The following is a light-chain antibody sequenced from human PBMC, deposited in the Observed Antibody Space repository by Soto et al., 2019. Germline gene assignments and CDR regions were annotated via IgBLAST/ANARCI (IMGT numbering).Light chain of an antibody. V-gene: IGKV1-5*03. CDR3: QQYDKLWT. CDR1: QTISSW. CDR2: KAS. J-gene: IGKJ1*01. Sequence: DIQMTQSPSTLSGSVGDRVTITCRASQTISSWLAWYQQKPGKAPKLLIYKASTLKSGVPSRFSGSGSGTEFTLTISSLQPEDFAIYYCQQYDKLWTFGQGTKVDIK.